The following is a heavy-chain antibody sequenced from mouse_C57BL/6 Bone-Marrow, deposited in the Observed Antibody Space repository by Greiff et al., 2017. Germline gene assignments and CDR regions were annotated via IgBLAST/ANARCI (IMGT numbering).Heavy chain of an antibody. CDR3: ARRHLYYDDDGWYFDV. J-gene: IGHJ1*03. CDR1: GYTFTSYW. V-gene: IGHV1-64*01. CDR2: IHPNSGST. Sequence: VQLQQPGAELVKPGASVKLSCKASGYTFTSYWMHWVKQRPGQGLEWIGMIHPNSGSTNYNEKFKSKATLTVDKSSSTAYMQLSSLTSEDSAVYYCARRHLYYDDDGWYFDVWGTGTTVTVSS. D-gene: IGHD2-4*01.